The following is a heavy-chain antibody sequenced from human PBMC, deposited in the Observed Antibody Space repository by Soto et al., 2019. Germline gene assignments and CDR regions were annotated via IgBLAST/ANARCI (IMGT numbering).Heavy chain of an antibody. CDR3: ARDFRTMYGVVHLFDS. Sequence: QVQLQESGPGLVKPSGTLSLTCGVSSGSISTSNWWSWVRQPPGKGLEWIGEIYHSGSTKYNPSLRSRVTISVEKYTNQIALKLTSVSAADTGVYYCARDFRTMYGVVHLFDSWGQGTLVTVSS. CDR1: SGSISTSNW. D-gene: IGHD3-3*01. V-gene: IGHV4-4*02. J-gene: IGHJ4*02. CDR2: IYHSGST.